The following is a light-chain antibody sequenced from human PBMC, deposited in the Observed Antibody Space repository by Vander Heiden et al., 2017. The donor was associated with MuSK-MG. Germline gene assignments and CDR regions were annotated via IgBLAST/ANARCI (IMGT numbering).Light chain of an antibody. J-gene: IGKJ1*01. CDR3: QQDDSTPRT. CDR1: QSVLYSSNNKNY. V-gene: IGKV4-1*01. Sequence: DIVMTQSPDSLAVSLGERATINCKSSQSVLYSSNNKNYLAWYQQKPGQPPKLLIYWASTREYGVPDRFSGSGYGTDFTLTISSLQAEDVAVYYCQQDDSTPRTFGQGTKVEIK. CDR2: WAS.